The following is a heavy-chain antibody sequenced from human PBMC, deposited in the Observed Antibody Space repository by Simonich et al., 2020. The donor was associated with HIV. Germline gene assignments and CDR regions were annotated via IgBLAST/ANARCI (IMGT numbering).Heavy chain of an antibody. CDR2: INHSVIT. Sequence: QVQLQQWGAGLLKPSETLSLTCAVYGGSFSGYYWSWIRQPPGKGLEWIGEINHSVITTYKSSLNSRATISVDKSKNQFSLKLSSVTAADTAIYYCARRDRELILYFDYWGQGNLVTVSS. J-gene: IGHJ4*02. V-gene: IGHV4-34*01. CDR1: GGSFSGYY. D-gene: IGHD3-3*01. CDR3: ARRDRELILYFDY.